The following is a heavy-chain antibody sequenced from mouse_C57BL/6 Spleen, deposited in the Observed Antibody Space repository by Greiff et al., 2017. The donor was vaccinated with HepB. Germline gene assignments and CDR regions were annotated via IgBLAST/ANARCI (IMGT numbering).Heavy chain of an antibody. CDR3: ARSRDYYGSSYDYYAMDY. J-gene: IGHJ4*01. CDR1: GYSFTGYF. V-gene: IGHV1-20*01. D-gene: IGHD1-1*01. Sequence: EVQLQQSGPELVKPGDSVKISCKASGYSFTGYFMNWVMQSHGKSLEWIGRINPYNGDTFYNQKFKGKATLTVDKSSSTAHMELRSLTSEDSAVYYCARSRDYYGSSYDYYAMDYWGQGTSVTVSS. CDR2: INPYNGDT.